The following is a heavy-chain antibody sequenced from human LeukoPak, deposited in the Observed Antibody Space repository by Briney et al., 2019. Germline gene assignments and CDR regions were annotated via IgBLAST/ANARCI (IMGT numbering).Heavy chain of an antibody. CDR1: GACMTNYY. CDR2: IYSTGSA. D-gene: IGHD5-18*01. V-gene: IGHV4-4*07. CDR3: ARGGYSYGRAFDY. J-gene: IGHJ4*02. Sequence: SETLSLTCTASGACMTNYYWNWIRQPAGKGLEWLGRIYSTGSADYNSSVKSRVTMSVDMSKSQISLRLNSVTAADTAVYYCARGGYSYGRAFDYWGQGALVIVSS.